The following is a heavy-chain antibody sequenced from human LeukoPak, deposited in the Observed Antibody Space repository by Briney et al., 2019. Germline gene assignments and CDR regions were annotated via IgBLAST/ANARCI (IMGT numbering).Heavy chain of an antibody. Sequence: GGSLRLSCAASGFTFDDYAMHWVRHAPGKGLEWVSLFTGDGGNTYYADSVKGRFTISRDNAKNSLYLQMNSLRAEDTAVYYCARGKYSSGWFDYWGQGTLVTVSS. CDR2: FTGDGGNT. CDR1: GFTFDDYA. V-gene: IGHV3-43*02. J-gene: IGHJ4*02. D-gene: IGHD6-19*01. CDR3: ARGKYSSGWFDY.